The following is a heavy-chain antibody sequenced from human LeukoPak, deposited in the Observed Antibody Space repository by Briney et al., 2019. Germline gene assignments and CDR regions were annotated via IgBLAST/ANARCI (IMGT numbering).Heavy chain of an antibody. CDR2: IDPNSGGT. J-gene: IGHJ4*02. CDR3: ARGYSGYDYVDH. D-gene: IGHD5-12*01. V-gene: IGHV1-2*02. Sequence: GAPVKVSCKASGYTFTDYFIHWVRQAPGQGLEWMGWIDPNSGGTNYAQKFQDRVTMTRDTSISTASMDLSRLRSDDTALYYCARGYSGYDYVDHWGKGTLVTVSS. CDR1: GYTFTDYF.